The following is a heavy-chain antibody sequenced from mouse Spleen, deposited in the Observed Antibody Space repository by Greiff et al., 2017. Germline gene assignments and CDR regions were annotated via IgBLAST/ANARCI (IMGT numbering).Heavy chain of an antibody. CDR3: ARYYVYYAMDY. V-gene: IGHV3-2*02. CDR2: ISYSGST. D-gene: IGHD1-1*01. J-gene: IGHJ4*01. CDR1: GYSITSDYA. Sequence: EVQLQQSGPGLVKPSQSLSLTCTVTGYSITSDYAWNWIRQFPGNKLEWMGYISYSGSTSYNPSLKSRISITRDTSKNQFFLQLNSVTTEDTATYYCARYYVYYAMDYWGQGTSVTVSS.